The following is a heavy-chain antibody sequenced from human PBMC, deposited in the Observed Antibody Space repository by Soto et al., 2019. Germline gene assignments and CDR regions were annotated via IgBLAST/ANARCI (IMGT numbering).Heavy chain of an antibody. CDR3: TRDRGRRYNDGRGYYYSAY. J-gene: IGHJ4*02. CDR2: FIPIFGTT. D-gene: IGHD3-22*01. V-gene: IGHV1-69*01. CDR1: GGTFSSYA. Sequence: QVHLVQSGAEVKKPGSSVKVSCKASGGTFSSYAISWVRQAPGQGLEWMGGFIPIFGTTNYAQTFKGRVTITAAESTSTAYMELSSLRSEDTAMYYCTRDRGRRYNDGRGYYYSAYWRQGTLVTVST.